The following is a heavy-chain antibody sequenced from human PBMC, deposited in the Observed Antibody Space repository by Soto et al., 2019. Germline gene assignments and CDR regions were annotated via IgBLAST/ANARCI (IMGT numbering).Heavy chain of an antibody. J-gene: IGHJ6*02. CDR3: ARYCGYSRGWIPDTPNYYSYYGMHX. CDR1: GYTFTSYG. V-gene: IGHV1-18*04. Sequence: ASLKVSCNASGYTFTSYGISWVRQAPGQGLEWMGWISAYNGNTNYAQRLQGRVSMTTDTSTSTAYMERRSLRSDDTAVYYCARYCGYSRGWIPDTPNYYSYYGMHXWGQATTVTVS. D-gene: IGHD6-19*01. CDR2: ISAYNGNT.